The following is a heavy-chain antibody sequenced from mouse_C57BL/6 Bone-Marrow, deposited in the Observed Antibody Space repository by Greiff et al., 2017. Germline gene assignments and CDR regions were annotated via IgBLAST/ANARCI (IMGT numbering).Heavy chain of an antibody. D-gene: IGHD1-1*01. V-gene: IGHV5-17*01. CDR1: GFTFSDYG. Sequence: EVQRVESGGGLVKPGGSLKLSCAASGFTFSDYGMHWVRQAPEKGLEWVAYISSGSSTIYYADTVKGRFTISRDNAKNTLFLQMTSLRSEDTAMYDCAYYGSSYGYWYFDVWGTGTTVTVSS. J-gene: IGHJ1*03. CDR2: ISSGSSTI. CDR3: AYYGSSYGYWYFDV.